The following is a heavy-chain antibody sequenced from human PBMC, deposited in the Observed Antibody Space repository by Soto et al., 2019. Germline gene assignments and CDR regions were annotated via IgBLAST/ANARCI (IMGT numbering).Heavy chain of an antibody. Sequence: PSETLSLTCTVSGGSISSSSYYWGWIRQPPGKGLEWIGSIYYSGSTYYNPSLKSRVTISVDTSKNQFSLKLSSVTAADTAVYYCARRADYCSGGSCYSGIDYWGQGTLVTVSS. J-gene: IGHJ4*02. D-gene: IGHD2-15*01. CDR3: ARRADYCSGGSCYSGIDY. CDR2: IYYSGST. V-gene: IGHV4-39*01. CDR1: GGSISSSSYY.